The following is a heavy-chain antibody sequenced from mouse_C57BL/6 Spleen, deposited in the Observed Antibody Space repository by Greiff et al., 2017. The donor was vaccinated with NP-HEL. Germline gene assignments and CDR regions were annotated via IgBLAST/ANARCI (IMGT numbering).Heavy chain of an antibody. CDR2: IYPGSGST. D-gene: IGHD1-1*01. Sequence: QVQLKQPGAELVKPGASVKMSCKASGYTFTSYWITWVKQRPGQGLEWIGDIYPGSGSTNYNEKFKSKATLTVDTSSSTAYMQLSSLTSEDSAVYYCARPSTVVEPWFAYWGQGTLVTVSA. V-gene: IGHV1-55*01. J-gene: IGHJ3*01. CDR3: ARPSTVVEPWFAY. CDR1: GYTFTSYW.